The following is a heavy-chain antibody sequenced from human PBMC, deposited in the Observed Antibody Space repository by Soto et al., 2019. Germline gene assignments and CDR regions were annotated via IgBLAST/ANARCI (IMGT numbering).Heavy chain of an antibody. V-gene: IGHV4-39*01. CDR1: GGSVSNSNYY. CDR2: VYYRGRS. J-gene: IGHJ4*02. Sequence: AETLSLTCTVSGGSVSNSNYYWGWIRQSPGKGLEWIGSVYYRGRSYSKSSVKSRVTISVDTSKNQFSLNLNSVTASDTAVYYCVSQRTSVLTQAYFDYWGPGALVTVSS. D-gene: IGHD2-8*01. CDR3: VSQRTSVLTQAYFDY.